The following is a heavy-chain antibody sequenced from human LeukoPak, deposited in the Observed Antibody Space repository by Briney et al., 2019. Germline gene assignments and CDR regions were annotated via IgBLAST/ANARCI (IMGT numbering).Heavy chain of an antibody. V-gene: IGHV4-38-2*01. CDR1: GYPISSGYY. CDR3: AIATEGWFDP. J-gene: IGHJ5*02. D-gene: IGHD4-11*01. Sequence: SETLSLTCAVSGYPISSGYYWGWIRQPPGKGLEWIGEINHSGSTNYNPSLKSRVTISVDTSKNQFSLKLSSVTAADTAVYYCAIATEGWFDPWGQGTLVTVSS. CDR2: INHSGST.